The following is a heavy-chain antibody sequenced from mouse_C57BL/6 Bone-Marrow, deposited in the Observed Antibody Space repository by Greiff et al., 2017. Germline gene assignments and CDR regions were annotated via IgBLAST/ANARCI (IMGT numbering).Heavy chain of an antibody. CDR1: GYTFTSYW. V-gene: IGHV1-69*01. Sequence: VQLQQSGAELVMPGASVKLSCKASGYTFTSYWMHWVKQRPGQGLEWIGEIDPSDSYTNYNQKFKGKSTLTVDKSSSTAYMQLSSLTSEDSAVYYCARDGYYPPWCAYWGQGTLVTVSA. D-gene: IGHD2-3*01. J-gene: IGHJ3*01. CDR3: ARDGYYPPWCAY. CDR2: IDPSDSYT.